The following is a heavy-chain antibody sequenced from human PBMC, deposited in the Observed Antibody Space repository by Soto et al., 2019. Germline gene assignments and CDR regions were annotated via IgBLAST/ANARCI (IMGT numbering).Heavy chain of an antibody. Sequence: QVQLVESGGGVVQPGRSLRLSCAASGFTFSSSGMHWVRQAPGKGLAWVAVISCDGSNKYYADSVKGRFTISRDNSKNTPYLQWDSRRADGTAVYYSEYVSLVAFDIWGQGTIVTVSS. CDR2: ISCDGSNK. CDR1: GFTFSSSG. CDR3: EYVSLVAFDI. J-gene: IGHJ3*02. V-gene: IGHV3-30*03. D-gene: IGHD6-6*01.